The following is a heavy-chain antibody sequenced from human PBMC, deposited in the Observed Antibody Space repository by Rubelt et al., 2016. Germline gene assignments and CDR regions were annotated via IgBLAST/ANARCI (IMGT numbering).Heavy chain of an antibody. CDR3: ARDLPPFRRYNWNFPLDY. V-gene: IGHV1-18*01. D-gene: IGHD1-7*01. CDR2: ISAYNGNT. Sequence: QVQLVQSGAEVKKPGASVKVSCKASGYTFTSYGISWVRQAPGQGLEWMGWISAYNGNTNYAQKLQCRVTVTTETSTSTAYMELRSLRSDDTAVYYCARDLPPFRRYNWNFPLDYWGQGTLVTVSS. CDR1: GYTFTSYG. J-gene: IGHJ4*02.